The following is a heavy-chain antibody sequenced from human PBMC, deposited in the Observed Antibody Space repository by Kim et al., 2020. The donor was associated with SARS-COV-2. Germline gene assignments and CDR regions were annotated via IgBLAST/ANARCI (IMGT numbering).Heavy chain of an antibody. Sequence: GGSLRLSCAASGFTFSSYAMHWVRQAPGKGLEWVAVISYDGSNKYYADSVKGRFTISRDNSKNTLYLQMNSLRAEDTAVYYCARGALDYDILTGYYTGGNYYYYYGMDVWGKGTTVTVSS. V-gene: IGHV3-30-3*01. CDR2: ISYDGSNK. D-gene: IGHD3-9*01. CDR3: ARGALDYDILTGYYTGGNYYYYYGMDV. CDR1: GFTFSSYA. J-gene: IGHJ6*04.